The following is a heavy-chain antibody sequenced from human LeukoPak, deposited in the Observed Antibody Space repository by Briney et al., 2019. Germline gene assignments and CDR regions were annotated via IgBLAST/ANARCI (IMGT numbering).Heavy chain of an antibody. D-gene: IGHD3-22*01. CDR3: ARQAYSSGYYFPFDY. Sequence: PAGSLTLSCAASGFTFSTYDMHWVRQAPGQELEWVAFIWYDGSKTYYADSVKGRFTISRDNPKNTLYLHVNSLRAEDTAEYYCARQAYSSGYYFPFDYWGQGTLVTVSS. J-gene: IGHJ4*02. V-gene: IGHV3-33*01. CDR1: GFTFSTYD. CDR2: IWYDGSKT.